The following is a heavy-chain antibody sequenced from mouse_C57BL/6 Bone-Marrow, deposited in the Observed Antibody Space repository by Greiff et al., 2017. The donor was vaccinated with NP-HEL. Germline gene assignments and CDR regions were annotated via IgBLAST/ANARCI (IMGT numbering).Heavy chain of an antibody. D-gene: IGHD1-1*01. V-gene: IGHV1-5*01. Sequence: EVQLQQSGTVLARPGASVKMSCKTSGYTFTSYWMHWLKQRPGQGLEWIGAIYPGNSDTSYNQKFKGKAKLTAVTSASTAYMELSSLTNEDSAVYYCTRWDYYGSSYEGFAYWGQGTLVTVSA. CDR3: TRWDYYGSSYEGFAY. CDR1: GYTFTSYW. CDR2: IYPGNSDT. J-gene: IGHJ3*01.